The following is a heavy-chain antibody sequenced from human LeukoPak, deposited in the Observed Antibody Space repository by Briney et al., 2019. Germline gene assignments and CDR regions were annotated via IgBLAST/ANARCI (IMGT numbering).Heavy chain of an antibody. J-gene: IGHJ4*02. CDR2: IYSSGST. Sequence: SETLSLTCTVSGGSISSYYWSWIRQPPGQGLEWIGFIYSSGSTTYSPSLKSRVAISVDTSKNQFSLRLSSVTAADTAVYYCARTMYYYDSSGYIFDYWGQGTLVTVSS. V-gene: IGHV4-4*09. CDR1: GGSISSYY. D-gene: IGHD3-22*01. CDR3: ARTMYYYDSSGYIFDY.